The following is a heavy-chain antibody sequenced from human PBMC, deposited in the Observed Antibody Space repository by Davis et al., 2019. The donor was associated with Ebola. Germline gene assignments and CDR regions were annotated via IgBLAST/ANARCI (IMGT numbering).Heavy chain of an antibody. CDR3: ARIRFLEWSTRRGMDV. V-gene: IGHV3-23*01. CDR2: ISGSGGST. J-gene: IGHJ6*02. CDR1: GFTFSSYA. Sequence: GESLKISCAASGFTFSSYAMSWVRQAPGKGLEWVSAISGSGGSTYYADSVKGRFTISRDNAKNSLYLQMNSLRAEDTAVYYCARIRFLEWSTRRGMDVWGQGTTVTVSS. D-gene: IGHD3-3*01.